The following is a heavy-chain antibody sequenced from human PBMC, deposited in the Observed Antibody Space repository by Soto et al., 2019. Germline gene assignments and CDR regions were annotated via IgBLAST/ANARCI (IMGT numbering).Heavy chain of an antibody. V-gene: IGHV3-23*01. D-gene: IGHD2-21*02. Sequence: EVQLLDSGGGLVQPGGSLKLSCTASGFTFNTYAMSWVRQAPGKGLEWVSAISASGGSTYYADSVKGRFTISRDNFKNTLYLQMKSLGAEDTAVYYCATWPSPRAYCCGDCFYHYWGQGTLGTVSS. J-gene: IGHJ4*02. CDR1: GFTFNTYA. CDR2: ISASGGST. CDR3: ATWPSPRAYCCGDCFYHY.